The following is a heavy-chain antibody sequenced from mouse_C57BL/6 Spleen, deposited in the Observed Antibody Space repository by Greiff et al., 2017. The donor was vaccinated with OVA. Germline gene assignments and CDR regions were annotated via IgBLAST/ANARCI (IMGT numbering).Heavy chain of an antibody. CDR1: GFTFSSYG. Sequence: EVQRVESGRDLVKPGGSLKLSCAASGFTFSSYGMSWVRQTPDKRLEWVATISSGGSYTYYPDSVKGRFTISRDNAKNTLYLQMSSLKSEDTAMYYCASLYYYGSSYEAMDYWGQGTSVTVSS. J-gene: IGHJ4*01. CDR3: ASLYYYGSSYEAMDY. V-gene: IGHV5-6*01. D-gene: IGHD1-1*01. CDR2: ISSGGSYT.